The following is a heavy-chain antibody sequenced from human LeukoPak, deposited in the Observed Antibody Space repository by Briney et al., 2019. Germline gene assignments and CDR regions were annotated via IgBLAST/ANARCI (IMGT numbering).Heavy chain of an antibody. CDR3: ARDRLPYYYYGMDV. J-gene: IGHJ6*02. Sequence: GGSLRLSCAAPGFTFSSYGMPWVRQAPGKGLEWVAVIWYDGSNKYYADSVKGRFTISRDNSKNTLYLQMNSLRAEDTAVYYCARDRLPYYYYGMDVWGQGTTVTVSS. V-gene: IGHV3-33*01. CDR1: GFTFSSYG. D-gene: IGHD4-17*01. CDR2: IWYDGSNK.